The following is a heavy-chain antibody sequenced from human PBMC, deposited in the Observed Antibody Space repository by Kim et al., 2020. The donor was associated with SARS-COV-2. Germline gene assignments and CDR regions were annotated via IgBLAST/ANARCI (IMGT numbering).Heavy chain of an antibody. D-gene: IGHD6-13*01. V-gene: IGHV4-34*01. Sequence: SETLSLTCAVYGGSFSGYYWSWIRQPPGKGLEWIGEINHSGSTNYNPSLKSRVTISVDTSKNQFSLKLSSVTAADTAVYYCARGGYSGSWYGYHWYFDLWGRGTLVTVSS. CDR3: ARGGYSGSWYGYHWYFDL. CDR1: GGSFSGYY. J-gene: IGHJ2*01. CDR2: INHSGST.